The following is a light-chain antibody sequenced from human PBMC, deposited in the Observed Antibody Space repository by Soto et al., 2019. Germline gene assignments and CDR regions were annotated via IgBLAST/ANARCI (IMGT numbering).Light chain of an antibody. Sequence: EIQITHSPSSLSASVGDRVTITCQSSQDISNYLNWYQQKPGKAPKLLIYDASNVETGVPSRFSGSGSGTDFTFTISSLQPEDIATYYCQQYDNLPITLGQGTRLEIK. CDR3: QQYDNLPIT. CDR2: DAS. J-gene: IGKJ5*01. CDR1: QDISNY. V-gene: IGKV1-33*01.